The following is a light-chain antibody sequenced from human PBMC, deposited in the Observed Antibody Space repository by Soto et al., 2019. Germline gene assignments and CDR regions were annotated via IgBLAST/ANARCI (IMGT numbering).Light chain of an antibody. CDR1: QDIGSH. J-gene: IGKJ5*01. CDR3: QQFRSFPIT. CDR2: FAS. V-gene: IGKV1D-16*01. Sequence: DIPMTQSPSSLSASVGDRVTITCRASQDIGSHLAWYQQKPEKAPKSLIYFASTLQSGVPSRFRASGSGTDFTLTISSLQPEDFATYYCQQFRSFPITFGQGTRLEIK.